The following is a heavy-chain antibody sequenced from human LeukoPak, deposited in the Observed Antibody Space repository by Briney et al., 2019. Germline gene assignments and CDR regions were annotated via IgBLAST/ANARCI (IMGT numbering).Heavy chain of an antibody. J-gene: IGHJ4*02. CDR3: AKSLDYGGNRARLDF. D-gene: IGHD4-23*01. CDR2: VSGSGSTT. CDR1: GLTFSIYG. Sequence: GGSLRLSCAASGLTFSIYGMSWVRQAPGRGLEWVSAVSGSGSTTYYARSVKGRFTVSRDNSKNTLYLQMNSLRVDDTAVYYCAKSLDYGGNRARLDFWGQGTLVTVSS. V-gene: IGHV3-23*01.